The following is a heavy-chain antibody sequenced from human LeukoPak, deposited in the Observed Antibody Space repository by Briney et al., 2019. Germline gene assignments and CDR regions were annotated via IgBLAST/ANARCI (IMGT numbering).Heavy chain of an antibody. V-gene: IGHV3-23*01. Sequence: PGGSLRLSCAASGFTFSSYAMSWVRQAPGKGLEWVSATSGSGGSTYYADSVKGRFTISRDNSKNTLYLQMNSLRAEDTAVYYCAKDGYSSSSPPFDYWGQGTLVTVSS. CDR3: AKDGYSSSSPPFDY. D-gene: IGHD6-6*01. CDR1: GFTFSSYA. J-gene: IGHJ4*02. CDR2: TSGSGGST.